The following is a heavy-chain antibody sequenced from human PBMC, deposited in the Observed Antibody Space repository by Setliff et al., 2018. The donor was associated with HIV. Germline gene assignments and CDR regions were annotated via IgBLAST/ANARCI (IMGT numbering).Heavy chain of an antibody. Sequence: GASVKVSCKASGYTLTNYGISWVRQALGLGLEWMGWISADNGDTNYAQKLQGRVTMTTDTSTSTAYMELRSLRSDDTAVYYCARDSINYYDSSGYYSATGYWGQGTLVTVSS. D-gene: IGHD3-22*01. CDR3: ARDSINYYDSSGYYSATGY. CDR1: GYTLTNYG. CDR2: ISADNGDT. J-gene: IGHJ4*02. V-gene: IGHV1-18*01.